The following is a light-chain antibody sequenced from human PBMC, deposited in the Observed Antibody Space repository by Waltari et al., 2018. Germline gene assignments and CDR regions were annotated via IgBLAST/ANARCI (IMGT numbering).Light chain of an antibody. CDR1: QSVSSR. V-gene: IGKV3-11*01. J-gene: IGKJ1*01. CDR2: DVS. CDR3: QHRRNWPWT. Sequence: EIVLTQSPATLSLSPGDRAPLSCRASQSVSSRLGWYQQKPGQVPRLLIYDVSNRATGIPARFSGSGSETDFTLTISSLEPEDFAIYYCQHRRNWPWTFGQGTRVEIK.